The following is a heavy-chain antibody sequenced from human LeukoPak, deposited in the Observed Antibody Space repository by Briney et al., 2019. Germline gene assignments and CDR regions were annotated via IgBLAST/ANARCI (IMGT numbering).Heavy chain of an antibody. V-gene: IGHV5-51*01. Sequence: GASLKISCKGSGYTFTNYWIGWVRQMPGKGLEWMGIIYPGDSDTRYSPSFQGQVTISADKSISTAYLQWRSLKASDSAMYYCAMLLGSRGGFDYWGQGTLVTVSS. D-gene: IGHD3-10*01. CDR2: IYPGDSDT. J-gene: IGHJ4*02. CDR1: GYTFTNYW. CDR3: AMLLGSRGGFDY.